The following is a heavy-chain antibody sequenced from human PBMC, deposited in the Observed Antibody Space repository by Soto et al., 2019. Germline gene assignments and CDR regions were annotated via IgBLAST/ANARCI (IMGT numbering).Heavy chain of an antibody. V-gene: IGHV4-59*08. J-gene: IGHJ4*02. CDR3: ARRVDYVWGSYRYSPYFDY. CDR1: GGSISSYY. Sequence: SETLSLTCAVSGGSISSYYWSWIRQPPGKGLEWIGYIYYSGSTNYNPSLKSRVTISVDTSKNQFSLKLSSVTAADTAVYYCARRVDYVWGSYRYSPYFDYWGQGTLVTVSS. CDR2: IYYSGST. D-gene: IGHD3-16*02.